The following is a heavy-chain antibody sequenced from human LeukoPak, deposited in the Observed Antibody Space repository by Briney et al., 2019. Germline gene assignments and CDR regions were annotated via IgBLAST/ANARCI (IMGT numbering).Heavy chain of an antibody. CDR1: GFTFSNSA. J-gene: IGHJ3*02. D-gene: IGHD4-17*01. V-gene: IGHV1-58*02. CDR3: AAPPRDDYGEEHYAFDI. CDR2: IIVGSGKT. Sequence: SVKVSCKASGFTFSNSAIQWVRQARGQRLEWIGWIIVGSGKTHYAQNIQERITINRDMSTNTAYMELSRLRSDDTAVYYCAAPPRDDYGEEHYAFDIWGQGTMVTVSS.